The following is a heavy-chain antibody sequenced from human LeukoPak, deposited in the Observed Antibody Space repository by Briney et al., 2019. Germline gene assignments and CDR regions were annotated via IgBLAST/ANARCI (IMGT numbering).Heavy chain of an antibody. D-gene: IGHD3-22*01. CDR3: AKNYYDSSGLFDY. CDR2: ISSSSSYI. Sequence: PGGSLRLSCAASGFTFSSYSMNWVRQAPGKGLEWVSSISSSSSYIYYADSVKGRFTISRDNAKDSLYLQMNSLRAEDTAVYYCAKNYYDSSGLFDYWGQGTLVTASS. J-gene: IGHJ4*02. V-gene: IGHV3-21*01. CDR1: GFTFSSYS.